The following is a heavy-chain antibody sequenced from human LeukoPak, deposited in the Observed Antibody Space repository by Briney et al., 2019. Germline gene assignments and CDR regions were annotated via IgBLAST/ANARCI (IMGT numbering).Heavy chain of an antibody. V-gene: IGHV4-38-2*01. CDR3: AGFTPAVDY. Sequence: SETLSLTWAVSGYSISSGRYWGWIRQPPGKGLEWIGRIYHSGGTYYNPSLKNRVTISVDTSKIQFSLKMKSVTAADTAVYYCAGFTPAVDYCSQGTLVIVSS. CDR1: GYSISSGRY. J-gene: IGHJ4*02. CDR2: IYHSGGT. D-gene: IGHD3-10*01.